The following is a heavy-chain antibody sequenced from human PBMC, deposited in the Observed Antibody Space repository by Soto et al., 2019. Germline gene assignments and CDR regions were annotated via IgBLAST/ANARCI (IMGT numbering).Heavy chain of an antibody. CDR1: GFSLSTSGVS. V-gene: IGHV2-5*02. D-gene: IGHD4-17*01. CDR3: AHRTGYGALFDY. Sequence: QITLKESGPPLVKPTQTLTLTCTFSGFSLSTSGVSVGWVRQPPGRALEWLALIYWDDDKHYSPSLRSRPTITKDTSKNQVVLTMTNMDPVDTATFYCAHRTGYGALFDYWGQGTLVTVSS. J-gene: IGHJ4*02. CDR2: IYWDDDK.